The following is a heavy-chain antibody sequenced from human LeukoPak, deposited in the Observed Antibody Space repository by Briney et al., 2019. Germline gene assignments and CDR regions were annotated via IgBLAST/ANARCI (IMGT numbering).Heavy chain of an antibody. D-gene: IGHD6-13*01. Sequence: PGGSLRLSCAGSGFIFSSYWMSWVRQAPGKGLEWVANIKKDGSERYYVDSVKGRFTISRDNAKNSLVLQMNSLRAEDTAVYYCARDGELSNSWYGFDYWGQGTLVTVSS. V-gene: IGHV3-7*04. CDR3: ARDGELSNSWYGFDY. CDR2: IKKDGSER. J-gene: IGHJ4*02. CDR1: GFIFSSYW.